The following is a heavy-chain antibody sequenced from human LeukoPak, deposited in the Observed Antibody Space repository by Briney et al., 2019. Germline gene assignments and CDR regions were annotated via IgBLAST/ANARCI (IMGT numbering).Heavy chain of an antibody. CDR2: ISSSGSTI. V-gene: IGHV3-11*01. J-gene: IGHJ6*03. Sequence: GGSLRLSCAASGFTFSDYYMSWIRQAPGKGLEWVSYISSSGSTIYYADSVKGRFTISRHNAKNSLYLQMNSLRAEDTAVYYCASPPYNRNYYYYYYMDVWGKGTTVTVSS. CDR1: GFTFSDYY. D-gene: IGHD1-14*01. CDR3: ASPPYNRNYYYYYYMDV.